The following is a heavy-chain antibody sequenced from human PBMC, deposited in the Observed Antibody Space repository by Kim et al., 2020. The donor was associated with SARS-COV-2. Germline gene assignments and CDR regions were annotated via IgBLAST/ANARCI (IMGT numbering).Heavy chain of an antibody. J-gene: IGHJ4*02. Sequence: GGSLRLSCAASGFTFSDYYMSWIRQAPGKGLEWVSYISSSGSTIYYADSVKGRFTISRDNAKNSLYLQMNSLRAEDTAVYYCARAPRIMITFGGVIATKTPDYFDYWGQGTLVTVSS. CDR2: ISSSGSTI. D-gene: IGHD3-16*02. CDR1: GFTFSDYY. V-gene: IGHV3-11*01. CDR3: ARAPRIMITFGGVIATKTPDYFDY.